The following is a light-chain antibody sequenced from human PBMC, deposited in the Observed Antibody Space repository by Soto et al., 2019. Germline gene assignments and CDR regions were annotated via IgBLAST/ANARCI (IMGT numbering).Light chain of an antibody. CDR2: GAS. CDR3: QQYNNWPPLP. J-gene: IGKJ4*01. CDR1: QSVSSS. Sequence: EIVMTQSPATLSVSPGERATLSCRASQSVSSSLAWYQQKPGQAPRLLIYGASTRATAIPARFSGSGSGTEFTLTISSLQSEDFAVYYCQQYNNWPPLPFGGGTKVEIK. V-gene: IGKV3-15*01.